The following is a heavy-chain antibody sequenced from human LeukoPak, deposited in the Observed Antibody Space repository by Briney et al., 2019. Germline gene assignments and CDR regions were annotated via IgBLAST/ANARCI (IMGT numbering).Heavy chain of an antibody. CDR2: ITGSGGAT. J-gene: IGHJ4*02. V-gene: IGHV3-23*01. CDR1: GFTFRSYA. CDR3: AKSPYYYDSSGNDY. D-gene: IGHD3-22*01. Sequence: GGSLRLSCAASGFTFRSYAMSWVRQAPGKGLEWVSGITGSGGATYYADSVKGRFTISRDNSKNTLYLQVDTLRAEDTAVYYCAKSPYYYDSSGNDYWGQGTLVTVSS.